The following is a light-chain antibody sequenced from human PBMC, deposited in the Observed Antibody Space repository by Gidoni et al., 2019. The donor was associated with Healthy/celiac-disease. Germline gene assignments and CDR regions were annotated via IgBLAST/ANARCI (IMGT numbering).Light chain of an antibody. J-gene: IGKJ4*01. V-gene: IGKV1-33*01. Sequence: DIQMTQSPSSLSASAGDRVTITCQASQDISNYLNWYQQKPGKAPKLLIYDASNLETGVPSRFSGSGSGTDFTFTISSLQPEDIATYYCQQYDNLLLFGGGTKVEIK. CDR3: QQYDNLLL. CDR2: DAS. CDR1: QDISNY.